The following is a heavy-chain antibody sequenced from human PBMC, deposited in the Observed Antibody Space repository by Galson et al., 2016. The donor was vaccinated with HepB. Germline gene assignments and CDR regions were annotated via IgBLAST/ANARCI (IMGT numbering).Heavy chain of an antibody. CDR3: ARGLVVSDAKDSEGYGLDV. D-gene: IGHD2-2*01. J-gene: IGHJ6*02. CDR1: GFTFSDYY. Sequence: SLRLSCAASGFTFSDYYMSWIRQAPGKGLEWVSYIGTRGTTTYHADSVKGRFTISRDNAKNSLNLQMNSLTAEDTAVYFCARGLVVSDAKDSEGYGLDVWGQGTTVTVSS. V-gene: IGHV3-11*04. CDR2: IGTRGTTT.